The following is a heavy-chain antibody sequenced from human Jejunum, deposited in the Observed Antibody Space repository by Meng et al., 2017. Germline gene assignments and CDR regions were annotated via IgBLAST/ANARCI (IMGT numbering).Heavy chain of an antibody. CDR1: GFTISSYE. CDR3: ASEATTLTDY. V-gene: IGHV3-48*03. CDR2: ISSISRTK. Sequence: GGSLSLSCVASGFTISSYEMNWVRQAPGKGLEWLSYISSISRTKNYADSVKGRFTSSRDNAKNSLFLQINSLRVEDTSFYYCASEATTLTDYWGQGTLVTVSS. J-gene: IGHJ4*02. D-gene: IGHD5-12*01.